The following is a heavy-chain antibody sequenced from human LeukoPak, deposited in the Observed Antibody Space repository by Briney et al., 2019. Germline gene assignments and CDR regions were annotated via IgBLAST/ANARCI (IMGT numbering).Heavy chain of an antibody. Sequence: GGSLRLSCAVSGITLSNYGMTWVRQAPGKGLEWVAGISDTGGRTNYADSVKGRFTISRDNPKNTLYLQMNSLRAEDTAVYFCAKRGVVIRVILVGFHKEAYYFDYWGQGALVTVSS. CDR3: AKRGVVIRVILVGFHKEAYYFDY. CDR2: ISDTGGRT. J-gene: IGHJ4*02. V-gene: IGHV3-23*01. D-gene: IGHD3-22*01. CDR1: GITLSNYG.